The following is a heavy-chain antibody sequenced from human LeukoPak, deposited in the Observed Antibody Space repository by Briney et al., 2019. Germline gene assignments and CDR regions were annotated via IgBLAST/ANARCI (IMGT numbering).Heavy chain of an antibody. D-gene: IGHD1-7*01. CDR1: GGSISNYY. CDR3: ARGYDWNYILAH. V-gene: IGHV4-59*08. CDR2: MYYSGST. Sequence: QVQLQESGPGLVKPSETLSLTCSVSGGSISNYYWSSIRQPPGKGLEWIGSMYYSGSTNYNPSLKSRATISEDTSKKQFSLKLSSVTAADTAVYYCARGYDWNYILAHWGQGTLVTVSS. J-gene: IGHJ4*02.